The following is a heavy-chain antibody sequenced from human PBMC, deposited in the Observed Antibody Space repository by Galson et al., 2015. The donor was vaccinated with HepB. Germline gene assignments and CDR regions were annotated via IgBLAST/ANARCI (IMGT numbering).Heavy chain of an antibody. Sequence: SVKVSCKASGYTFTSYAMHWVRQAPGQRLEWMGWINAGNGNTKYSQKFQGRVTITRDTSASTAYMELSSLRSEDTAVYYCARGGALGIAAAGDYFDYWGQGTLVTVSS. CDR3: ARGGALGIAAAGDYFDY. J-gene: IGHJ4*02. CDR2: INAGNGNT. D-gene: IGHD6-13*01. V-gene: IGHV1-3*01. CDR1: GYTFTSYA.